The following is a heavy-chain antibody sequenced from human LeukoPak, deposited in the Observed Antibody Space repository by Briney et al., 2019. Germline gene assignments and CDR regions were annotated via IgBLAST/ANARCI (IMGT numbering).Heavy chain of an antibody. CDR2: IYTSGST. V-gene: IGHV4-4*07. CDR1: GGSISSYY. J-gene: IGHJ6*02. Sequence: SETLSLTCTVPGGSISSYYWSWIRQPAGKGLEWIGRIYTSGSTNYNPSLKSRVTMSVDTSKNQFSLKLSSVTAADTAVYYCARESIAADPIFYYYYGMDVWGQGTTVTVSS. CDR3: ARESIAADPIFYYYYGMDV. D-gene: IGHD6-6*01.